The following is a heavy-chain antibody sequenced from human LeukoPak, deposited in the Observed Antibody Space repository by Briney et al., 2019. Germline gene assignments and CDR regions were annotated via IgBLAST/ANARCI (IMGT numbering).Heavy chain of an antibody. CDR2: ISSSSSYI. J-gene: IGHJ4*02. Sequence: TPGGSLRLSCAASGFTFSSYRMNWVRQAPGKGLEWVSSISSSSSYIYYADSVKGRFTISRDNAKNSLYLQMNSLRAEDTAVYYCARSGYSSSFATDYWGQGTLVTVSS. V-gene: IGHV3-21*01. D-gene: IGHD6-13*01. CDR3: ARSGYSSSFATDY. CDR1: GFTFSSYR.